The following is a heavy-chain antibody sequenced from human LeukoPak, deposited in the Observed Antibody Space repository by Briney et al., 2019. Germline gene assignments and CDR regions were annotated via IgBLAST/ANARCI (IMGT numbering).Heavy chain of an antibody. J-gene: IGHJ6*03. CDR3: ARGPGGVYGDYVGYYYYMDV. CDR2: IYYSGST. D-gene: IGHD4-17*01. CDR1: GYSISSGYY. V-gene: IGHV4-38-2*02. Sequence: SETLSLTCTVSGYSISSGYYWGWIRQPPGKGLEWIGSIYYSGSTYYNPSLKSRVTISVDTSKNQFSLKLSSVTAADTAVYYCARGPGGVYGDYVGYYYYMDVWGKGTTVTISS.